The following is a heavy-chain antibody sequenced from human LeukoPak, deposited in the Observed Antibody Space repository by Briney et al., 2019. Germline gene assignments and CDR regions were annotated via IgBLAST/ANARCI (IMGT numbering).Heavy chain of an antibody. V-gene: IGHV4-59*12. CDR1: GGSISSYY. CDR2: IYYSGST. Sequence: SETLSLTCTVSGGSISSYYWSWIRQPPGKGLEWIGYIYYSGSTNYNPSLKSRVTMSVDTSKNQFSLKLSSVTAADTAVYYCARGRIVVVPAAIDQNNWFDPWGQGTLVTVSS. CDR3: ARGRIVVVPAAIDQNNWFDP. D-gene: IGHD2-2*01. J-gene: IGHJ5*02.